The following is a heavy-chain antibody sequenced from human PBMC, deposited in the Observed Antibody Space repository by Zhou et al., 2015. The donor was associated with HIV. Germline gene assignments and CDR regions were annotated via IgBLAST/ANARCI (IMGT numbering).Heavy chain of an antibody. CDR3: ARAARPQSGYSLDWYFDL. CDR2: IIPFFGTS. CDR1: GGTFSSYA. J-gene: IGHJ2*01. V-gene: IGHV1-69*06. D-gene: IGHD3-22*01. Sequence: QVQLVQSGAEVKKPGSSVKVSCKASGGTFSSYAISWVRQAPGQGLEWMGGIIPFFGTSNYAQKFQDKYAQKFQGRVSITADRSTNTAYMELRSLTSEDTAVYYCARAARPQSGYSLDWYFDLWGRGTLVTVSS.